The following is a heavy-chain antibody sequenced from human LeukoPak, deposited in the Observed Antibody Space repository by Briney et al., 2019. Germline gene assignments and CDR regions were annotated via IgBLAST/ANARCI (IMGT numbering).Heavy chain of an antibody. V-gene: IGHV1-24*01. CDR3: ATVRPAWGALDY. J-gene: IGHJ4*02. CDR2: FDPEDGET. CDR1: GYTLTELS. D-gene: IGHD3-16*01. Sequence: ASVTVSCKVSGYTLTELSMHWVRQAPGKGLEWMGGFDPEDGETIYAQKFQGRVTMTEDTSTDTAYMELSSLRSEDTAVYYCATVRPAWGALDYWGQGTLVTVSS.